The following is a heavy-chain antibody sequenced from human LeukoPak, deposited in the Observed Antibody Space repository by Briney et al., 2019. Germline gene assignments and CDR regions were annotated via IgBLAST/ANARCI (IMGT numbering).Heavy chain of an antibody. CDR3: ARGAGYCSGGSCYKNWFDP. J-gene: IGHJ5*02. Sequence: ASVKVSCKASGYIFTSYGISWVRQAPGQGLEWMGWISAYNGNTNYAQKLQGRVTMTTDTSTSTAYMELRSLRSDDTAVYYCARGAGYCSGGSCYKNWFDPWGQGTLVTVSS. V-gene: IGHV1-18*01. CDR2: ISAYNGNT. D-gene: IGHD2-15*01. CDR1: GYIFTSYG.